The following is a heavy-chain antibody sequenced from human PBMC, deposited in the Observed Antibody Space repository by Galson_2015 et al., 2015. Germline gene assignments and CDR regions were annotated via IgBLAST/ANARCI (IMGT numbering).Heavy chain of an antibody. D-gene: IGHD5-24*01. CDR3: ARQRFRMDV. J-gene: IGHJ6*02. CDR2: IKEDGSEK. Sequence: SLRLSCAASGFTFSGSWMSWVRQPSGKGLEWVANIKEDGSEKNYVDSVKGRFTISRDNTKNSLYLQINSLRAEDTAVYYCARQRFRMDVWGQGTPVTVSS. V-gene: IGHV3-7*01. CDR1: GFTFSGSW.